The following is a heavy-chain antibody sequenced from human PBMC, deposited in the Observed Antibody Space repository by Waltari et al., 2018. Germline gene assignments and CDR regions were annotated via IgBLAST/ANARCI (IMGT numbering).Heavy chain of an antibody. D-gene: IGHD6-13*01. CDR1: GFTFSNYD. J-gene: IGHJ4*02. V-gene: IGHV3-48*01. Sequence: EVQLVESGGGLVQPGGSLRLSGAASGFTFSNYDMNWVRQVPGQGLEWVSYITSSSSTIYYADSVKGRFTISRDNAKNSLYLQMNSLRAEDTAVYYCARGAAPDYWGQGTLVTVSS. CDR2: ITSSSSTI. CDR3: ARGAAPDY.